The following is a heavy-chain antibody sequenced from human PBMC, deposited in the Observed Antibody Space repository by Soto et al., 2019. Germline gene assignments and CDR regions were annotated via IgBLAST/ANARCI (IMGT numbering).Heavy chain of an antibody. CDR3: AADLGSSSFDF. Sequence: GGPGKVYCKASGFNFNKSACEGVGQARGQRLEWIGWIGVGSGNTNYAQKFQERVTITRDMSTSTAYMELSSLRSEDTAVYYCAADLGSSSFDFWGQGTLVTVSS. CDR1: GFNFNKSA. J-gene: IGHJ4*02. CDR2: IGVGSGNT. V-gene: IGHV1-58*01. D-gene: IGHD6-6*01.